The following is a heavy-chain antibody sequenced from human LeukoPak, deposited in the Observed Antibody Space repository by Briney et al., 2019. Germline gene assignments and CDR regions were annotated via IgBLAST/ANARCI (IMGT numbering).Heavy chain of an antibody. CDR1: GFTFSSYA. D-gene: IGHD6-13*01. J-gene: IGHJ4*02. CDR2: ISYDGSNK. Sequence: PGGSLRLSCAASGFTFSSYAMHWVRQAPGKGLEWVAVISYDGSNKYYADSVKGRLTISRDNSKNTLYLQMNSLRAEDTAVYYCARDRTGSSSWYYFDYWGQGTLVTVSS. V-gene: IGHV3-30*04. CDR3: ARDRTGSSSWYYFDY.